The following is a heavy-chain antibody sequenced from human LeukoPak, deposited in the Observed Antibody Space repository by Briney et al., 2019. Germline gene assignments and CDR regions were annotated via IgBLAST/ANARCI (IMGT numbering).Heavy chain of an antibody. CDR3: AKDHLVARVWADDYYCYGMDV. D-gene: IGHD3-10*01. CDR1: GFTFSSYG. J-gene: IGHJ6*02. Sequence: PGGSLRLSCAASGFTFSSYGMHWVRQAPGKGLEWVAAISYDGSNKYYADSVKGRFTISRDNSTNTLYLQMNSLRAEDTAVYYWAKDHLVARVWADDYYCYGMDVWGQGTTVTVSS. CDR2: ISYDGSNK. V-gene: IGHV3-30*18.